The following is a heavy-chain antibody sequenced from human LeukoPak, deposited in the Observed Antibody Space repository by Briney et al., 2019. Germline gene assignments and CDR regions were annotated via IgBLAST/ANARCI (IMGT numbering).Heavy chain of an antibody. Sequence: GGSLRLSCAASGFTFSSFAMSWVRQAPGKGLEWVSGISTSGGSTYYADSVKGRFTISRDNSKNTLYLQMNSLRAEDTAVYYCAKDLVPAARGYYFDYWGQGTLVTVSS. V-gene: IGHV3-23*01. CDR1: GFTFSSFA. D-gene: IGHD2-2*01. J-gene: IGHJ4*02. CDR3: AKDLVPAARGYYFDY. CDR2: ISTSGGST.